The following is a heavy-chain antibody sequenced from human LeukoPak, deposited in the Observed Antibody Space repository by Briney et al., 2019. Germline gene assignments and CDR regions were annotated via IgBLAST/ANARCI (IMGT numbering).Heavy chain of an antibody. D-gene: IGHD3-16*01. CDR2: ISYDGSNK. CDR3: AKDDAWGRYKD. V-gene: IGHV3-30*04. Sequence: GRSLRLSCAASGFTFSIYAMHWVRQAPGKGLEWVAIISYDGSNKYYADSVKGRFTISRDNSKNTLYLQMNSRRGDDTAVYYCAKDDAWGRYKDWGQGTLVTVSS. J-gene: IGHJ1*01. CDR1: GFTFSIYA.